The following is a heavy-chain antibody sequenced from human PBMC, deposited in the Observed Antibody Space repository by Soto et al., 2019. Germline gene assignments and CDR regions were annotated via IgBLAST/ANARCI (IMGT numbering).Heavy chain of an antibody. CDR2: IYYSGST. Sequence: PSETLSLTWSVSGGSISSYYWSWIRQPPGKGLEWIGYIYYSGSTNYNPSLKSRVTISVDTSKNQFSLKVSSVTAADTAVYYCARRYGGNFDYWGQGTLVTVSS. D-gene: IGHD1-26*01. V-gene: IGHV4-59*01. CDR3: ARRYGGNFDY. J-gene: IGHJ4*02. CDR1: GGSISSYY.